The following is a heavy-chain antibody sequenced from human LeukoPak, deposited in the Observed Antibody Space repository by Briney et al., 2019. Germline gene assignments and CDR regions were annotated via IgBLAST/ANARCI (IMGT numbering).Heavy chain of an antibody. D-gene: IGHD6-19*01. CDR1: GGSISSYY. Sequence: SETLSLTCTVSGGSISSYYWSWIRQPPGKGLEWIGYIYYSGSTNYNPSLKSRVTISVDTSKNQFSLKLSSVTAADTAVYYCARHGGYSSGWYPKALDYWGQGTPVTVSS. CDR3: ARHGGYSSGWYPKALDY. CDR2: IYYSGST. J-gene: IGHJ4*02. V-gene: IGHV4-59*08.